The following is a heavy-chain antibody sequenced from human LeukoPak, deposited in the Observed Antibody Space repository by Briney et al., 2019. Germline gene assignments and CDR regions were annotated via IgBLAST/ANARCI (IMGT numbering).Heavy chain of an antibody. J-gene: IGHJ4*02. D-gene: IGHD1-20*01. CDR1: GYTFTGYY. CDR3: ARSRGNWNYFDY. V-gene: IGHV1-2*02. CDR2: INPNSGGT. Sequence: ASVKVSCKASGYTFTGYYMHWVRQAPGQGLEWMGWINPNSGGTNYAQKFQGRVTMTRDTSISTAYMELSRLRSDDTAVYYCARSRGNWNYFDYRGQGTLVTVSS.